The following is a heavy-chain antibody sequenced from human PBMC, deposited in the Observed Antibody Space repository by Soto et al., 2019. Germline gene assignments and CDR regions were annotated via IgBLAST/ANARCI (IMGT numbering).Heavy chain of an antibody. CDR3: ARSARYFDWLLDY. J-gene: IGHJ4*02. CDR1: GYTFTSYY. V-gene: IGHV1-46*01. CDR2: INPSGGIT. Sequence: ASVKFSCKASGYTFTSYYMHWVRQAPGQVLECMVIINPSGGITSYXXKFQGRVXXTRDTSTSTVXMELSXLRSEDTDVYYCARSARYFDWLLDYWRQGTLVTVSS. D-gene: IGHD3-9*01.